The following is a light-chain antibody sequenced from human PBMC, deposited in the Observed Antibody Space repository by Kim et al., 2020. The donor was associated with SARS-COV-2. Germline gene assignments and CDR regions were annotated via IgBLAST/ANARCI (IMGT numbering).Light chain of an antibody. Sequence: ASVGDRVTITCRASQDISSSLAWYQLRPGKVPNLLIYAASTLQSGVPSRFSGSGSGTEFTLTISSLQPEDVATYYCQKYDSAPWTFGPGTRVEIK. CDR2: AAS. CDR3: QKYDSAPWT. CDR1: QDISSS. V-gene: IGKV1-27*01. J-gene: IGKJ1*01.